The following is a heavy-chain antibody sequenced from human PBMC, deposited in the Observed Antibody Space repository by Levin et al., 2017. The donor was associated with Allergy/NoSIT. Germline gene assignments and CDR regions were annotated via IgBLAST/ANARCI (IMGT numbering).Heavy chain of an antibody. D-gene: IGHD3-10*01. CDR3: AKDFGSGSYPSYFYMDV. CDR2: ISYNGNKK. V-gene: IGHV3-30*02. Sequence: GGSLRLSCVASGLIFDNYAMHWVRQAPGKGLEWVSFISYNGNKKYYTDSVKGRFTISRDSSTKTLFLQMNSLRAEDTAVFYCAKDFGSGSYPSYFYMDVWGKGTTVTVSS. J-gene: IGHJ6*03. CDR1: GLIFDNYA.